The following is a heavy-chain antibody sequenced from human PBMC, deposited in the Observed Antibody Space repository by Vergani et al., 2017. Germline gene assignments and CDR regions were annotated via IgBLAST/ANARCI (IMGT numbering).Heavy chain of an antibody. CDR2: IYHSGGA. J-gene: IGHJ4*02. D-gene: IGHD3-9*01. V-gene: IGHV4-39*01. CDR1: GGSITSSSYY. CDR3: ARTESFILRDFHWAL. Sequence: QLHLQESGPGLVKPSETLSLTCTVSGGSITSSSYYWGWIRQPPGKGLEWIGNIYHSGGAYYNPSLKGRVTISVDTSKNQFSLDLTSVTSADTAIYFCARTESFILRDFHWALWGQGTLVTVSS.